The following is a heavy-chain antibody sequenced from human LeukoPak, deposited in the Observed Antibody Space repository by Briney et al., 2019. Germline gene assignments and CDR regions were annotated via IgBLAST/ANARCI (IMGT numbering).Heavy chain of an antibody. CDR2: IKPSGGST. V-gene: IGHV1-46*01. CDR3: ARDTSSSWYAY. J-gene: IGHJ4*02. CDR1: GYTFTSYY. D-gene: IGHD6-13*01. Sequence: ASVKVSWKESGYTFTSYYMHWVRPAPGQGVGWMGIIKPSGGSTSYAQKFQGRVTMTRETSTSTVYMELSSLRSEDTAVYYCARDTSSSWYAYWGQGTLVTVSS.